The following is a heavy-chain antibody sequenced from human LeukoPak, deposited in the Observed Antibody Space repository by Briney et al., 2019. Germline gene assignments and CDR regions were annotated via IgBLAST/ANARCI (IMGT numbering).Heavy chain of an antibody. V-gene: IGHV3-21*01. Sequence: TGGSLRLSRAASGFTFSIYSMNWVRQAPGKGLEWVSSINSRSSYIYYADSVKGRFTVSRGNAQNSLYLQMNSLRAEDTAVYYCAREIAGYSYGAFDYWGQGTLVTVSS. CDR3: AREIAGYSYGAFDY. CDR2: INSRSSYI. J-gene: IGHJ4*02. CDR1: GFTFSIYS. D-gene: IGHD5-18*01.